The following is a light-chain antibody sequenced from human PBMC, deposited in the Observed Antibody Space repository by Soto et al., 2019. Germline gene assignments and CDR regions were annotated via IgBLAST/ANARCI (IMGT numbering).Light chain of an antibody. CDR2: EVS. CDR3: SSYTSSLTRV. CDR1: NSDVGGYNY. Sequence: QSALTQPASVSGSPGQSITISCTGTNSDVGGYNYVSWYQQHPGKAPKLMIYEVSNRPSGVSNRFSGSKSGNTASLIISGLQAEDEDHYYCSSYTSSLTRVFGGGTKLTVL. V-gene: IGLV2-14*01. J-gene: IGLJ2*01.